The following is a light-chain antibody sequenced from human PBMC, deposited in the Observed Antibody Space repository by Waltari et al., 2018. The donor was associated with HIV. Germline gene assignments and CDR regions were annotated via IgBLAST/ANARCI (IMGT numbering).Light chain of an antibody. CDR2: EIN. Sequence: QSALTQPASVSGSPGQSITISCTGTSNDVGSYNLVSWYQHHPGKAPELLIYEINKRPSGVSNRLSGSKSGNTASLTIAGLQAEDEADYYCSSSAGSRTLKVFGGGTQLTVL. CDR3: SSSAGSRTLKV. CDR1: SNDVGSYNL. J-gene: IGLJ3*02. V-gene: IGLV2-23*02.